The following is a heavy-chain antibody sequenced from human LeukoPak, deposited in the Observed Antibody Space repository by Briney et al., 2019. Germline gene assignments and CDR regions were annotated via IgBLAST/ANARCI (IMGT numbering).Heavy chain of an antibody. D-gene: IGHD6-19*01. Sequence: PSETLSLTCTVSGGSISSYYWSWIRQPPGKGLEWIGEISQSGSTNYDPSLKSRITISLDKSKKQFSLTLSSATAADTAVYYCASHMAVPGTRGFDDWGQGILVTVSS. CDR3: ASHMAVPGTRGFDD. CDR1: GGSISSYY. J-gene: IGHJ4*02. V-gene: IGHV4-59*12. CDR2: ISQSGST.